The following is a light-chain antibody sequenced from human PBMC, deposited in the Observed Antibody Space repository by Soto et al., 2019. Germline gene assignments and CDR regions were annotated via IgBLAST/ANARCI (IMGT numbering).Light chain of an antibody. CDR3: SSYTSSSTLFV. J-gene: IGLJ1*01. CDR1: SIDVGGYNY. Sequence: QSVLNQPASVSGSPGQSIAISCTGASIDVGGYNYVSWYQQHPGKAPKLMIYDVASRPSGVSDRFSGSKSGNTASLTISGLRAEDEADYYCSSYTSSSTLFVFGIGTKVTVL. V-gene: IGLV2-14*03. CDR2: DVA.